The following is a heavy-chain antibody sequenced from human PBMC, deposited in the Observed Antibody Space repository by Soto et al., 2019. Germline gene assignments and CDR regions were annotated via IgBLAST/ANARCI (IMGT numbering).Heavy chain of an antibody. CDR2: IYYSGSS. V-gene: IGHV4-30-4*01. CDR1: GGSISSGDYY. CDR3: ARAMGATIGGMDV. J-gene: IGHJ6*02. D-gene: IGHD5-12*01. Sequence: SETLSLTCTVSGGSISSGDYYWSWIRQPPGKGLEYIGYIYYSGSSHYNPSLKSRVTISLDTSRNQFSLKLSSVTAADTAVYYCARAMGATIGGMDVWGQGTTVTVSS.